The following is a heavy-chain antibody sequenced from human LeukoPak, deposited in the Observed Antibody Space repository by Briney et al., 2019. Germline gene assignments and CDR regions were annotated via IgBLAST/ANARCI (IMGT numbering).Heavy chain of an antibody. D-gene: IGHD7-27*01. CDR2: MSVNSGLI. CDR1: GFTFSRYS. Sequence: GGSLRLSCAASGFTFSRYSMNWVRQAPGKGLEWVSSMSVNSGLIYYADSVKGRFTVSRDNARNSLYLQMHSLRAEDTAVYYCAREFEGVAWGAGYWGQGTLVTVSS. J-gene: IGHJ4*02. V-gene: IGHV3-21*01. CDR3: AREFEGVAWGAGY.